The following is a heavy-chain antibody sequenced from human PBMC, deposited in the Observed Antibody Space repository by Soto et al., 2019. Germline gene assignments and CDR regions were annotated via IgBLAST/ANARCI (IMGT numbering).Heavy chain of an antibody. CDR2: IIPIFGTA. CDR3: ARPVVXAATQRGLYYYYYGMDV. V-gene: IGHV1-69*06. Sequence: SVKVSCKASGGTFSSYAISWVRQAPGQGLEWTGGIIPIFGTANYAQKFQGRVTITADKSTCTAYMELSSLRSEDTAVYYCARPVVXAATQRGLYYYYYGMDVWGQGTTVTVSS. J-gene: IGHJ6*02. D-gene: IGHD2-2*01. CDR1: GGTFSSYA.